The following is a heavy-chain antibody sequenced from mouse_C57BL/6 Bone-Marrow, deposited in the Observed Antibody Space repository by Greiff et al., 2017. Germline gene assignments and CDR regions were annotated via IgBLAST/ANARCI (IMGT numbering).Heavy chain of an antibody. CDR1: GFTFSSYG. Sequence: EVQGVESGGDLVKPGGSLKLSCAASGFTFSSYGMPWVRQTPDTRLAWVATISPGGSYTYYPDSVKGRFTISRDNAKNTLYLQMSSLKSEDTAMYYCARGPLGESFDYWGQGTTLTVSS. V-gene: IGHV5-6*01. CDR3: ARGPLGESFDY. J-gene: IGHJ2*01. CDR2: ISPGGSYT.